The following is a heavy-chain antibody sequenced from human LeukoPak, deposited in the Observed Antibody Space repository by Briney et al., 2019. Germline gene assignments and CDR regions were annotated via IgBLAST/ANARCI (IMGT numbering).Heavy chain of an antibody. J-gene: IGHJ3*02. V-gene: IGHV6-1*01. CDR3: ARVTGRFLEWLLSADAFDI. CDR1: GDSVSSNSAA. Sequence: SQTLSLTCAISGDSVSSNSAAWNWSRQSPSRGLEWLGRTYYRSKWYNDYAVSVKSRITINPDTSKNQFSLQLNSVTPEDTAVYYSARVTGRFLEWLLSADAFDIWGQGTMVTVSS. CDR2: TYYRSKWYN. D-gene: IGHD3-3*01.